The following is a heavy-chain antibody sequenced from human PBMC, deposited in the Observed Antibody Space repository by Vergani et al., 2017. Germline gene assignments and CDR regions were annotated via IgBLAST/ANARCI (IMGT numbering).Heavy chain of an antibody. CDR2: ISYDGSNK. CDR1: GFTFRSYA. J-gene: IGHJ4*02. V-gene: IGHV3-30*07. CDR3: AKAHLSSSWYYFDY. D-gene: IGHD6-13*01. Sequence: QVQLVESGGGVVQPGRSLRLSCAASGFTFRSYAMHWVRQAPGKGLEWVAVISYDGSNKYYADSVKGRFTISRDNSKNTLYLQMNSLRAEDTAVYYCAKAHLSSSWYYFDYWGQGTLVTVSS.